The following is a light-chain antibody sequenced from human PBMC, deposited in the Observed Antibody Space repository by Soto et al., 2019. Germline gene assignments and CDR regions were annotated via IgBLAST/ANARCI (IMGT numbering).Light chain of an antibody. CDR3: SSYTSSSTGV. J-gene: IGLJ2*01. CDR2: EVS. Sequence: QSALTQPASVSGSPGQSITISCTGTSSDVGGYNYVSWYQQHPGKAPKLRIYEVSNRPSEVSNRFSGSKSGNTASLTISGIQPEDEADYYCSSYTSSSTGVFGGGTKLTVL. V-gene: IGLV2-14*01. CDR1: SSDVGGYNY.